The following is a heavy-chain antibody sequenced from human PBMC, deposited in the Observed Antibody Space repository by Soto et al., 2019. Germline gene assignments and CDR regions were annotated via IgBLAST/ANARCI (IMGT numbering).Heavy chain of an antibody. Sequence: PSETLAVMCTDSCGSISSYYWSWIRQPAGKGLEWIGRIYTSGSTNYNPSLKSRVTMSVDTSKNQFSLKLSSVTAADTAVYYCARVHSSSRDWFDPWGQGTLVTVSS. D-gene: IGHD6-13*01. CDR3: ARVHSSSRDWFDP. J-gene: IGHJ5*02. V-gene: IGHV4-4*07. CDR2: IYTSGST. CDR1: CGSISSYY.